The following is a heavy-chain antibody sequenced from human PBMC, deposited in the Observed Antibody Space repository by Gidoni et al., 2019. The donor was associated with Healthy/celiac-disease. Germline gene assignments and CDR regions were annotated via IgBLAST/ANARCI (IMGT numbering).Heavy chain of an antibody. J-gene: IGHJ4*02. CDR2: INHSGST. Sequence: QVQLQQWGAGLLKPSETPSLTFSGYHGSFSGYYWSWISQPLGKGLEWIGEINHSGSTNYNPSLKSRVTISVDTSKNQFSLKLSSVTAADTAVYYCARGSRGSSSPMGYWGQGTLVTVSS. V-gene: IGHV4-34*01. CDR1: HGSFSGYY. CDR3: ARGSRGSSSPMGY. D-gene: IGHD6-6*01.